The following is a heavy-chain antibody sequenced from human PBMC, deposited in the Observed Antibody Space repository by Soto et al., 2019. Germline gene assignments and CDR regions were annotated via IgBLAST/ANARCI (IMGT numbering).Heavy chain of an antibody. CDR3: ARPVLLAAAGTPTNYYYGMDV. CDR1: GGSISSSSYY. V-gene: IGHV4-39*01. D-gene: IGHD6-13*01. Sequence: SETLSLTCTVSGGSISSSSYYWGWIRQPPGKGLEWIGSIYYSGSTYYNPSLKSRVTISVDTSNNQFSLKLSSVTAADTAVYYWARPVLLAAAGTPTNYYYGMDVWGQGTTVTVSS. CDR2: IYYSGST. J-gene: IGHJ6*02.